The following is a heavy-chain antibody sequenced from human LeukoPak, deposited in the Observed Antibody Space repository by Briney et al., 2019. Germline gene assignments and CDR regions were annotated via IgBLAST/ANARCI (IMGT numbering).Heavy chain of an antibody. D-gene: IGHD5-18*01. Sequence: EASVKVSCKASGYTFTGYYMHWVRQAPGQGLEWMGWINPNSGGTNYAQKFQGRVTMTRDTSISTAYMELSRLRSDDTAVYYCARRGYSYGTNWFDPWGQGTLVTVSS. J-gene: IGHJ5*02. V-gene: IGHV1-2*02. CDR2: INPNSGGT. CDR3: ARRGYSYGTNWFDP. CDR1: GYTFTGYY.